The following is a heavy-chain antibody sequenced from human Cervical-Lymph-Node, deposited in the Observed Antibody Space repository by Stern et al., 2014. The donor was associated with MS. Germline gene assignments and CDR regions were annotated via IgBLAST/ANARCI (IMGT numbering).Heavy chain of an antibody. CDR3: ARPPPRRKWDDPNYGMDV. D-gene: IGHD1-1*01. Sequence: EVQLVESGAEVKKPGESLKISCKGSGYTFTNNWIAWVRQMPGKGLEWMGIIYPDDSDIRYSPSLQGQVTISADKSISTSLLQWRSLKAADSAVYYCARPPPRRKWDDPNYGMDVWGQGTTVTVSS. V-gene: IGHV5-51*03. CDR2: IYPDDSDI. CDR1: GYTFTNNW. J-gene: IGHJ6*02.